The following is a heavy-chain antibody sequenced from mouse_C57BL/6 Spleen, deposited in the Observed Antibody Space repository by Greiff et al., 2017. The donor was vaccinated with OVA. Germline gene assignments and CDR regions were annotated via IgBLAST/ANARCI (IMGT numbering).Heavy chain of an antibody. Sequence: EVHLVESGGGLVKPGGSLKLSCAASGFTFSSYAMSWVRQTPEKRLEWVATISDGGSYTYYPDNVKGRFTISRDNAKNNLYLQMSHLKSEDTAMYYCARASSYGFAYWGQGTLVTVSA. CDR3: ARASSYGFAY. V-gene: IGHV5-4*01. CDR1: GFTFSSYA. J-gene: IGHJ3*01. CDR2: ISDGGSYT. D-gene: IGHD1-1*01.